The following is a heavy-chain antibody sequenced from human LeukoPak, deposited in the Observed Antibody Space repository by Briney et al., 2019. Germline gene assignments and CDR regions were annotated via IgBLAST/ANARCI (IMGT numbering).Heavy chain of an antibody. CDR3: ARFQDGTGFDY. V-gene: IGHV4-39*01. CDR2: ISSSGKA. J-gene: IGHJ4*02. CDR1: GGSITTTDFD. D-gene: IGHD1-14*01. Sequence: SETLSLTCAVSGGSITTTDFDWAWIRQPPGQGFEWIATISSSGKAYYYPSLMSRVTISVDTSKNQFSLDVTSVTAADTGLFYCARFQDGTGFDYWGRGILVIVS.